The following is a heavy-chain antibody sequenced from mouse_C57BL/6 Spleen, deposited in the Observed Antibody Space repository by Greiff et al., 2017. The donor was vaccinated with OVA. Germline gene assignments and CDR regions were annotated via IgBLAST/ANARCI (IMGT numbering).Heavy chain of an antibody. Sequence: QVQLQQPGAELVKPGASVKLSCKASGYTFTSYWMQWVKQRPGQGLEWIGEIDPSDSYTNYNQKFKGKATLTVDTSSSTAYMQLSILTAEDSAIYYCAQMSDGSPADWGKGTLVTVSA. CDR1: GYTFTSYW. D-gene: IGHD2-3*01. V-gene: IGHV1-50*01. J-gene: IGHJ3*01. CDR2: IDPSDSYT. CDR3: AQMSDGSPAD.